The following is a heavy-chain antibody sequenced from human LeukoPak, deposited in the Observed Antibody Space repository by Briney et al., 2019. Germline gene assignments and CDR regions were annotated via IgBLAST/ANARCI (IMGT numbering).Heavy chain of an antibody. V-gene: IGHV4-59*01. CDR1: GGSISSYY. J-gene: IGHJ4*02. D-gene: IGHD3-3*01. Sequence: SETLSLTCTVSGGSISSYYWSWIRQPPGKGLEWIGYMYYTGTTNYNPSLRSRVTISVDRSKNQFSLKLSSVTAADTAVYYCATYYGFGYFDYWGQGTLVTVSS. CDR2: MYYTGTT. CDR3: ATYYGFGYFDY.